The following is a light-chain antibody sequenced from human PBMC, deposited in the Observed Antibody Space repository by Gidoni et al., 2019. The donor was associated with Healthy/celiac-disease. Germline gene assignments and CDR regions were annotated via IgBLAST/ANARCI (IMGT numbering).Light chain of an antibody. CDR3: QQYGSSPLT. CDR2: GAS. CDR1: QSVSSSY. V-gene: IGKV3-20*01. Sequence: DIVLTQSPGTLSVSPGERATLSCRASQSVSSSYLAWYQQKPGQAPRLLIDGASSRATGIPDRFSGSGSATDFTLTISRLEPEDFAVYYCQQYGSSPLTFGGGTKVEIK. J-gene: IGKJ4*01.